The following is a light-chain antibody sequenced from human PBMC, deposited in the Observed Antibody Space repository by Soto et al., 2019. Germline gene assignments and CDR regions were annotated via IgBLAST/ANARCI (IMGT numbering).Light chain of an antibody. CDR1: QSVSSN. Sequence: EIVMTQSPATLSVSPGERATLSCMASQSVSSNLAWYQQKPGQAPRLLIYGASTRATGIPARFSGSGSGTEFTLTISSLQSEDFVVYYCQQYNNWPTTFGQGTKVEIK. CDR3: QQYNNWPTT. CDR2: GAS. J-gene: IGKJ1*01. V-gene: IGKV3-15*01.